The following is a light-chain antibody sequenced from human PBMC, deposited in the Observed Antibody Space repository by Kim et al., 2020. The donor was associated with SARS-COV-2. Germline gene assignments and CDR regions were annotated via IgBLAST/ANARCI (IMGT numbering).Light chain of an antibody. CDR2: DVS. V-gene: IGLV2-14*03. J-gene: IGLJ1*01. CDR3: SSYTTANTRL. CDR1: SSDIGAFNY. Sequence: GQSITISCTGTSSDIGAFNYGSWVQQHPGKAPKLMIYDVSERPSGISNRFSGSTSGYTASLTISGLQAEDEADYYCSSYTTANTRLFGTGTKVTVL.